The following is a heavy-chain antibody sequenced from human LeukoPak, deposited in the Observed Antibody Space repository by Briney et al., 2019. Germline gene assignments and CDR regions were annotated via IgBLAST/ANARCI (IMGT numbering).Heavy chain of an antibody. J-gene: IGHJ4*02. Sequence: GGSLRLSCAASGFTFSSYAMHWVRQAPGKGLERVAVISYDGSNKYYADSVKGRFTISRDNSKNTLYLQMNSLRAEDTAVYYCAILTGRWGVSGRWGQGTLVTVSS. CDR2: ISYDGSNK. D-gene: IGHD3-16*01. CDR3: AILTGRWGVSGR. CDR1: GFTFSSYA. V-gene: IGHV3-30*04.